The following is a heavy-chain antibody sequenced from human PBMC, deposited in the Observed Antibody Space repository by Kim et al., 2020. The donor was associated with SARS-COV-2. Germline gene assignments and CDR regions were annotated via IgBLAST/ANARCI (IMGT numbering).Heavy chain of an antibody. J-gene: IGHJ6*02. Sequence: SVKGRFTISRDNAKRLLFLQMSSLRAEDTAGYYCARRYCSSTSCYYNGMDVWGQGTTVTVSS. V-gene: IGHV3-11*06. D-gene: IGHD2-2*01. CDR3: ARRYCSSTSCYYNGMDV.